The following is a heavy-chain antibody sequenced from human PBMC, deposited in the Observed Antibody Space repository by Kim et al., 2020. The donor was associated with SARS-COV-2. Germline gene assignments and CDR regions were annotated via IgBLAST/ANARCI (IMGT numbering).Heavy chain of an antibody. V-gene: IGHV4-59*01. D-gene: IGHD3-16*02. Sequence: RVTISVDTSKNQFSLKLSSVTAADTAVYYCARDGDYVWGSYRYGVGAFDYWGQGTLVTVSS. J-gene: IGHJ4*02. CDR3: ARDGDYVWGSYRYGVGAFDY.